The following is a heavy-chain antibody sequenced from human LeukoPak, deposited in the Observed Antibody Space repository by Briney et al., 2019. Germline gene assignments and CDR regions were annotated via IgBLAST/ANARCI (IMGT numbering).Heavy chain of an antibody. CDR3: GRDSLGGDY. CDR2: IWNDGSKK. D-gene: IGHD3-16*01. CDR1: GFTFSSYG. J-gene: IGHJ4*02. V-gene: IGHV3-33*01. Sequence: GGSLRLSCAASGFTFSSYGMHWARRAPGKGLEWVAVIWNDGSKKFYAESVKGRFTISRDNSQNTLYLQMNRLRAEDTAVYYCGRDSLGGDYWGQGTLVTVPS.